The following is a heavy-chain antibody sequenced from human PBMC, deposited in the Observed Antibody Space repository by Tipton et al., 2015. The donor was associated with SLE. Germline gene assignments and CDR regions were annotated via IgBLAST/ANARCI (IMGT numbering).Heavy chain of an antibody. CDR3: AKAPYGSGSCSLDY. D-gene: IGHD3-10*01. Sequence: SLRLSCAASGFTFSSYGMHWVRQAPGKGLEWVAVIWYDGSNKYYADSVKGRFTISRDNSKNTLYLQMNSLRAEDTAVYYCAKAPYGSGSCSLDYWGQGTLVTVSS. CDR2: IWYDGSNK. V-gene: IGHV3-30*18. J-gene: IGHJ4*02. CDR1: GFTFSSYG.